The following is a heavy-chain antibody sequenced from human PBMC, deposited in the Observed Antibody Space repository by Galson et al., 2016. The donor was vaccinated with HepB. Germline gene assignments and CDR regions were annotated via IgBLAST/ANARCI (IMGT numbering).Heavy chain of an antibody. Sequence: SLRLSCAASGFTFSDYWMSWARQAPGKGLEWVANIKQDGSKKEYLDSVEGRFTISRGNAAKSVYLQLNSLRADDTAVYYCAREGAGRFDNWGQGTLVTVSS. D-gene: IGHD3-10*01. CDR3: AREGAGRFDN. V-gene: IGHV3-7*03. J-gene: IGHJ4*02. CDR1: GFTFSDYW. CDR2: IKQDGSKK.